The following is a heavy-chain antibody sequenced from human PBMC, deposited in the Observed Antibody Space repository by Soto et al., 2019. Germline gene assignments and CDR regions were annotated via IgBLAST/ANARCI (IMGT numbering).Heavy chain of an antibody. Sequence: GVSQRLSYAASGFTFGAHYMDWVRQAPGKGLEWVGRIKNKANSYTTEYAASVEGRFTISREDSQNSLYLQMNSLKTEDTAVYYCARVSLVGPSGGRYFDYWGQGSQVTVSS. CDR3: ARVSLVGPSGGRYFDY. CDR1: GFTFGAHY. V-gene: IGHV3-72*01. D-gene: IGHD1-26*01. J-gene: IGHJ4*02. CDR2: IKNKANSYTT.